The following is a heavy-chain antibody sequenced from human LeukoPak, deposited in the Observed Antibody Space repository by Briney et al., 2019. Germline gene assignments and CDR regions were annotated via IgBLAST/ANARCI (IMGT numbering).Heavy chain of an antibody. D-gene: IGHD6-19*01. CDR1: GGSFSGYY. Sequence: SETLSLTCAVYGGSFSGYYWSWIRQPPGKGLEWIGSIHYGGSTYYNPSLKSRVTISIDTSKNQFSLKLSSVTATDTAVYYCARHSTGGFDYWGQGTLVTVSS. V-gene: IGHV4-34*01. CDR3: ARHSTGGFDY. CDR2: IHYGGST. J-gene: IGHJ4*02.